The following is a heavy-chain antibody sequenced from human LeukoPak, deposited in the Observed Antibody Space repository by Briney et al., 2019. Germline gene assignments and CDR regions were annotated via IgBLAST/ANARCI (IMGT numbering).Heavy chain of an antibody. J-gene: IGHJ4*02. D-gene: IGHD2-2*02. CDR2: ISAYNGNT. V-gene: IGHV1-18*01. Sequence: GASVKVSCKASGYTFTSYGISWVRQAPGRGLEWMGWISAYNGNTNYAQKLQGRVTMTTDTSTSTAYMELRSLRSDDTAVYYCARNYCSSTSCYTRVTYYFDYWGQGTLVTVSS. CDR1: GYTFTSYG. CDR3: ARNYCSSTSCYTRVTYYFDY.